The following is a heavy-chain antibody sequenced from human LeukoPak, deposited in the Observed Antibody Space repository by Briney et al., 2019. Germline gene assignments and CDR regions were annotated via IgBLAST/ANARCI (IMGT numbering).Heavy chain of an antibody. J-gene: IGHJ4*02. D-gene: IGHD3-22*01. Sequence: GGSLRLSCAASGFTFSSYWMSWVRQAPGKGLEWVSAISSSGGGTYYADSVKGRFTISRDNSKNTLYLQMNSLRAEDTAVYYCAKDHLSSTYYYDSSGYPLDYWGQGTLVTVSS. CDR2: ISSSGGGT. V-gene: IGHV3-23*01. CDR1: GFTFSSYW. CDR3: AKDHLSSTYYYDSSGYPLDY.